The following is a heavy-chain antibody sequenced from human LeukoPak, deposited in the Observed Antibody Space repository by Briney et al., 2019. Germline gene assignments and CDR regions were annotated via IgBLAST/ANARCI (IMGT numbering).Heavy chain of an antibody. J-gene: IGHJ4*02. D-gene: IGHD3-10*01. V-gene: IGHV5-10-1*01. Sequence: GESLKISCKGSGYSFTSYWISWVRQMPGKGLEWMGRIDPSDSYTNYSPSFQGHVTISADKSISTAYLRWSSLKASDTAMYYCARTQRETCYNDYWGQGTLVTVSS. CDR2: IDPSDSYT. CDR3: ARTQRETCYNDY. CDR1: GYSFTSYW.